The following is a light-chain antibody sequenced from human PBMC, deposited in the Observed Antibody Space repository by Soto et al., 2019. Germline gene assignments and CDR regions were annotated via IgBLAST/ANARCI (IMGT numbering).Light chain of an antibody. CDR2: TAS. V-gene: IGKV1-9*01. CDR3: QQVNSSPFT. J-gene: IGKJ3*01. Sequence: DIQLTQSPSFLSASVGDRVTITCRASQGISSYLAWYQQKPGKAPKLLIYTASTLQSGVPSRFSGSGSGTEFTLTISSLQPEDFATYYCQQVNSSPFTFGPGTEVDIK. CDR1: QGISSY.